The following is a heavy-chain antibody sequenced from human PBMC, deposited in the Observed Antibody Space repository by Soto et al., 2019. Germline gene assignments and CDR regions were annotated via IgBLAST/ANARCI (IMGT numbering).Heavy chain of an antibody. CDR3: AKDLLPPGRAYGMDV. CDR2: ISYDGSNK. Sequence: QVQLVESGGGVVQPGRSLRLSCAASGFTFSSYGMHWVRQAPGKGLEWVAVISYDGSNKYYADSVKGRFTISRDNSKNTLYLQMNSLRGEDKAVYYCAKDLLPPGRAYGMDVWGQGTTVTVSS. J-gene: IGHJ6*02. CDR1: GFTFSSYG. V-gene: IGHV3-30*18.